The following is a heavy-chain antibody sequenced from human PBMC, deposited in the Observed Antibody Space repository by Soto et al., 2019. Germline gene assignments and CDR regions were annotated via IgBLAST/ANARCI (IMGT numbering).Heavy chain of an antibody. D-gene: IGHD3-10*01. Sequence: EVQLLESGGGLVQPGGSLRLSCAASGFTFSSYAMSWVRQAPGKGLEWVSAISGSGGSTYYADSVKGRFTISRDNSKKTLYLQMNSMSAEDTAVYYWAKELFAGGSGTRDAFDIWGQGTMVTVSS. J-gene: IGHJ3*02. V-gene: IGHV3-23*01. CDR1: GFTFSSYA. CDR3: AKELFAGGSGTRDAFDI. CDR2: ISGSGGST.